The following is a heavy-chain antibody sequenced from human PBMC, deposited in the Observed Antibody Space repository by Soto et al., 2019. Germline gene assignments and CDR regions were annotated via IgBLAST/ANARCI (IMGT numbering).Heavy chain of an antibody. CDR1: GGSFSGYY. V-gene: IGHV4-34*01. J-gene: IGHJ4*02. CDR2: INHSGST. D-gene: IGHD3-10*01. CDR3: ARVGGLLYFDY. Sequence: SETLSLTCAVYGGSFSGYYWSWIRQPPGKGLEWIGEINHSGSTNYNPSLKSRFTISRDNAKNSLYLQMNSLRAEDTAVYYCARVGGLLYFDYWGQGTLVTVSS.